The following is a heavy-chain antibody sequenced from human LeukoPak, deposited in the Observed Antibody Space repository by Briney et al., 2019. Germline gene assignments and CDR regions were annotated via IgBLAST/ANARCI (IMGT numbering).Heavy chain of an antibody. CDR3: AKVDITGTIPRAFDI. Sequence: GGSLRLSCAAAGFTFSSYVMSWVRQAPGNGLEWVSAISGSGVTPYYADTVKGRFTISRDNSKNTLDLHLNSRRAEDTAMFYCAKVDITGTIPRAFDIWGQGTMVTVSS. J-gene: IGHJ3*02. CDR1: GFTFSSYV. CDR2: ISGSGVTP. D-gene: IGHD1/OR15-1a*01. V-gene: IGHV3-23*01.